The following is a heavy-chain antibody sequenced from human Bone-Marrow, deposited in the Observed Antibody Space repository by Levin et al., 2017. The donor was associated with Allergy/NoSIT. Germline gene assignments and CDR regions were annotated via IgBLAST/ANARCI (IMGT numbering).Heavy chain of an antibody. D-gene: IGHD6-13*01. V-gene: IGHV5-51*01. CDR3: AKQQQGTQQLLPGNWFDP. CDR2: IYPGDSDT. CDR1: GFSFTLYW. Sequence: GESLKISCKGSGFSFTLYWIGWVRQMPGKGLEWMGIIYPGDSDTRYSPSFQGQVTISADKSISTAYLQWSSLKASDTAIYYCAKQQQGTQQLLPGNWFDPWGQGTLVTVSS. J-gene: IGHJ5*02.